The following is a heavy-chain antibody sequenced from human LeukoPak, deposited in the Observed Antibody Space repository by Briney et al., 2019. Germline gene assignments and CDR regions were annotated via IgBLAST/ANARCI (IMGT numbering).Heavy chain of an antibody. V-gene: IGHV3-7*01. D-gene: IGHD3-16*01. CDR3: AKDIYEMAQLGVFDY. CDR2: IKQDGSEK. J-gene: IGHJ4*02. Sequence: GGSLRLSCAASGFTFSSYWMSWVRQAPGKGLEWVANIKQDGSEKYYVDSVKGRFTISRDNAKNSLYLQMNSLRAEDTAVYYCAKDIYEMAQLGVFDYWGQGTLVTVSS. CDR1: GFTFSSYW.